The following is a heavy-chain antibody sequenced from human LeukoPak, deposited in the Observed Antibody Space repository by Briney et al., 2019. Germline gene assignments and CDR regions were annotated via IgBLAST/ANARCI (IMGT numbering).Heavy chain of an antibody. CDR1: GGTFSSYA. Sequence: SVKVSCKASGGTFSSYAISWVRQAPGQGLEWMGGIIPIFGTANYAQKFQGRVKITTDESTSTAYMELSSLRSEDTAVYYCATLWGYSPEDYFDYWGQGTLVTVSS. V-gene: IGHV1-69*05. CDR3: ATLWGYSPEDYFDY. CDR2: IIPIFGTA. J-gene: IGHJ4*02. D-gene: IGHD2-21*01.